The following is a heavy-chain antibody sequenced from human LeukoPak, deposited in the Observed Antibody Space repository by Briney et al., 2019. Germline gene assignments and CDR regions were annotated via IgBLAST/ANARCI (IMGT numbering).Heavy chain of an antibody. CDR2: IYTSGST. V-gene: IGHV4-61*02. D-gene: IGHD6-6*01. CDR3: ARERVGYSSSSDDGYYYYYMDV. Sequence: SQTLSLTCTVSGGSISSGSYYWSWIRQPAGKGLEWIGRIYTSGSTNYNPSLKSRVTISVDTSKNQFSLKLSSVTAADTAVYYCARERVGYSSSSDDGYYYYYMDVWGKGTTVTVSS. CDR1: GGSISSGSYY. J-gene: IGHJ6*03.